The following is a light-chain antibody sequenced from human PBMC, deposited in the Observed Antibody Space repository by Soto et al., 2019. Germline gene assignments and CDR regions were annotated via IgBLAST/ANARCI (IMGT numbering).Light chain of an antibody. Sequence: DIVMTQSPLSLPVTPGEPASISCRSSQSLLHSNGYNYLDWYLQKPGQSPQLLIYLGSSRASGVPDRFSGGGSGTDFTLRISRVEAEDVGVYYCMQGLQTPQITFGQGTRLEIK. CDR1: QSLLHSNGYNY. J-gene: IGKJ5*01. V-gene: IGKV2-28*01. CDR2: LGS. CDR3: MQGLQTPQIT.